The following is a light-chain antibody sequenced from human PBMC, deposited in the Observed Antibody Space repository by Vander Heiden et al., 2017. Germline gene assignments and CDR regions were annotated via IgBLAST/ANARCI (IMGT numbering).Light chain of an antibody. CDR1: QSVSSSY. CDR2: GAS. J-gene: IGKJ2*01. V-gene: IGKV3-20*01. Sequence: IVLTQSPGTLSLSPVDSSTLSCRASQSVSSSYLAWYQQKPGQAPRLLIYGASSRATGIPDRFSGSGSGTDFTLTISRLEPEDFAVYYCQQYGSSPYTFGQGTKLEIK. CDR3: QQYGSSPYT.